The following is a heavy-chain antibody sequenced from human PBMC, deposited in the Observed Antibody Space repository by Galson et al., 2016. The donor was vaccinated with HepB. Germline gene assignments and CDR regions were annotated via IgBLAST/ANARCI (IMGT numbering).Heavy chain of an antibody. CDR1: GFTFNTYA. CDR2: ISHTGGST. J-gene: IGHJ4*02. D-gene: IGHD4/OR15-4a*01. V-gene: IGHV3-23*01. CDR3: AKVSRRDYALPYFDY. Sequence: SLRLSCAASGFTFNTYAMSWVRQAPGKGLEWVSTISHTGGSTYYADSVKGRFTISRDNSKNTLYLQMNSLRAEDTAVYYCAKVSRRDYALPYFDYWAQGTLVTVSS.